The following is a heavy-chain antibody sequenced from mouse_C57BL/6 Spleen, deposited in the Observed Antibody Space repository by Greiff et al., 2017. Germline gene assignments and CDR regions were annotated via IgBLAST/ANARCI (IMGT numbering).Heavy chain of an antibody. CDR1: GYPFTDYY. D-gene: IGHD2-3*01. CDR3: ARDDDLYYFDY. J-gene: IGHJ2*01. CDR2: IYPGSGNT. V-gene: IGHV1-76*01. Sequence: VKLMESGAELVRPGASVKLSCKASGYPFTDYYINWVKQRPGQGLEWIARIYPGSGNTYYNEKFKGKATLTAEKSSSTAYMQLSSLTSEDSAVYFCARDDDLYYFDYWGQGTTLTVSS.